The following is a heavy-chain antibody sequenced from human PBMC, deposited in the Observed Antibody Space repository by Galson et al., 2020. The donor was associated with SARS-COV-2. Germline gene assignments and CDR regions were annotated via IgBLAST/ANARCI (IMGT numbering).Heavy chain of an antibody. V-gene: IGHV3-23*01. D-gene: IGHD3-9*01. Sequence: GGSLRLSCAASGFTFSNYAMSWVRQAPGKGLEWVSGISGSGVTTYYADSVKGRFTISRDNSKNTMYLQMNSLRAEDTAVYYCAKWETRYYDILTGYYGIDYYYYYGMDVWGQGTTGTVSS. J-gene: IGHJ6*02. CDR3: AKWETRYYDILTGYYGIDYYYYYGMDV. CDR2: ISGSGVTT. CDR1: GFTFSNYA.